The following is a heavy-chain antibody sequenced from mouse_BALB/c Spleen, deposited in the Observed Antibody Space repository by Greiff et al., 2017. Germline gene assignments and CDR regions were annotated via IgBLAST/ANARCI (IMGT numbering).Heavy chain of an antibody. CDR2: ISSGGSYT. J-gene: IGHJ2*01. V-gene: IGHV5-9-4*01. CDR1: GFTFSSYA. D-gene: IGHD2-2*01. CDR3: ARVGLRLGAYFDY. Sequence: EVQLVESGGGLVKPGGSLKLSCAASGFTFSSYAMSWVRQSPEKRLEWVAEISSGGSYTYYPDTVTGRFTISRDNAKNTLYLEMSSLRSEDTAMYYCARVGLRLGAYFDYWGQGTTLTVSS.